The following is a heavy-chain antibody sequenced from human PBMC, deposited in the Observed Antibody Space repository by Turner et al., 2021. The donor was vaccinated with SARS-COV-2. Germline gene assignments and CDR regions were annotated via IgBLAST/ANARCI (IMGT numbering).Heavy chain of an antibody. D-gene: IGHD6-13*01. CDR2: IWYDGSNK. CDR1: GFTFSRYG. Sequence: VQLVESGGGVVEPGRSLRLSCAASGFTFSRYGMHWVRQAPGKGLEWVAFIWYDGSNKYYADSVKGRFTISRDNSKNTLYLQMNSLRAEDTAVYFCARGSAGGDVWGQGTTVTVSS. V-gene: IGHV3-33*01. CDR3: ARGSAGGDV. J-gene: IGHJ6*02.